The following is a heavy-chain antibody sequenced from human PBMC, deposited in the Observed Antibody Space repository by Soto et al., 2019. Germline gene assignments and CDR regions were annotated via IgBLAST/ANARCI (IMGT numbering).Heavy chain of an antibody. J-gene: IGHJ4*02. V-gene: IGHV3-11*01. Sequence: GGSLGRSCAASGFTFSDYYMSWIRQAPGKGLEWVSSITSSGSTTYYTDSVKGRFTISRDNAKNSLYLQMNSLRAEDTAVYYCERERHSYGPYYFDYWRQGTLVTVSS. D-gene: IGHD5-18*01. CDR1: GFTFSDYY. CDR3: ERERHSYGPYYFDY. CDR2: ITSSGSTT.